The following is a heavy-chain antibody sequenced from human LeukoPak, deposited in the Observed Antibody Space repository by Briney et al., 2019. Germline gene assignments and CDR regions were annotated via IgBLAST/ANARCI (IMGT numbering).Heavy chain of an antibody. J-gene: IGHJ3*02. CDR2: SYYSGST. Sequence: SETLSLTCTVSGGSISSGDYYWSWIRQPPGKGLEWIVYSYYSGSTYYNPSLKSRVTISVDTSKNQFSLKLSSVTAADTAVYYCARDSGRGVGYCSGGSCYVIDIWGQGTMVTVSS. CDR1: GGSISSGDYY. V-gene: IGHV4-30-4*01. D-gene: IGHD2-15*01. CDR3: ARDSGRGVGYCSGGSCYVIDI.